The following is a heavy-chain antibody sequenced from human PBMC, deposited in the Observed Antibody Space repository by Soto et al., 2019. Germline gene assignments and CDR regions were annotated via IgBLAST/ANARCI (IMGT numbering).Heavy chain of an antibody. Sequence: SQTLSLTCAISGDSVSSNGAAWNWIRQSPSRGLEWLGRTYYRSRWYSDYAPSVKSRITVNPDTSQNQFSLQLNSVTPEDTAIYFCLKYSPGFRGAYYFCGQGTLVTVSA. J-gene: IGHJ4*02. D-gene: IGHD2-15*01. CDR2: TYYRSRWYS. CDR1: GDSVSSNGAA. CDR3: LKYSPGFRGAYYF. V-gene: IGHV6-1*01.